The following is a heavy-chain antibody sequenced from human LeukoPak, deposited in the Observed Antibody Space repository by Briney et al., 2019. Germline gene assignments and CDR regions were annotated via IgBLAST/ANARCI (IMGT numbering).Heavy chain of an antibody. CDR1: GFTFSSYA. D-gene: IGHD7-27*01. CDR3: ARDHGDAFDY. V-gene: IGHV3-30*01. CDR2: IPYDGSNK. J-gene: IGHJ4*02. Sequence: GRSLRLSCAASGFTFSSYAMHWVRQAPGKGLEWVAVIPYDGSNKYYADSVKGRFTISRDNSKNTLYLQMNSLRAEDTAVYYCARDHGDAFDYWGQGTLVTVSS.